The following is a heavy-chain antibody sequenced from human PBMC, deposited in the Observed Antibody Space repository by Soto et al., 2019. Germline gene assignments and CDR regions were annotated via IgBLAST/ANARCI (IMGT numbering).Heavy chain of an antibody. Sequence: PGGSLRLSCAASGFTFSSYSMNWVRQAPGKGLEWVSYISSSSSTIYYADSVKGRFTISRDNSKNTLYLQMNSLRAEDTAVYYCARDYHMGSGYTYSGWFDPWGQGTLVTVSS. D-gene: IGHD3-22*01. CDR3: ARDYHMGSGYTYSGWFDP. CDR1: GFTFSSYS. CDR2: ISSSSSTI. V-gene: IGHV3-48*01. J-gene: IGHJ5*02.